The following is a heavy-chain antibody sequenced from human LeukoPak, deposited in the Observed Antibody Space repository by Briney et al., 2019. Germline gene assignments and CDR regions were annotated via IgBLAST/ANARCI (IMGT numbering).Heavy chain of an antibody. D-gene: IGHD6-19*01. V-gene: IGHV1-2*02. J-gene: IGHJ4*02. CDR2: INPNSGGT. CDR3: ARDSSGWDDNFDY. Sequence: ASVNVSCKASGYTFTGYYMHWVRQAPGQGLEWMGWINPNSGGTNYAQKFQGRVTMTRDTSISTAYMELSRLRSDDTAVYYCARDSSGWDDNFDYWGQGTLVTVSS. CDR1: GYTFTGYY.